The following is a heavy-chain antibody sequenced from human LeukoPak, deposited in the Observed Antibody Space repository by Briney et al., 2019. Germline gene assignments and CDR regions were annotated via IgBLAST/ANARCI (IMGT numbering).Heavy chain of an antibody. Sequence: PSETLSLTCTVSGGSISNYYWSWIRQPPGKGLEWIGNIYYSGSTNYNPSLKSRVTISVDTSKNQFSLKLSSVTAADTAVYYCARYGHYDFWSGPLDYYYYYMDVWGKGTTVTVSS. J-gene: IGHJ6*03. V-gene: IGHV4-59*01. CDR2: IYYSGST. D-gene: IGHD3-3*01. CDR1: GGSISNYY. CDR3: ARYGHYDFWSGPLDYYYYYMDV.